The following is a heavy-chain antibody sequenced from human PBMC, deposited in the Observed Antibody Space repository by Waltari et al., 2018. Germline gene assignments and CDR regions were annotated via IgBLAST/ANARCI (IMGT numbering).Heavy chain of an antibody. Sequence: QVQLQESGPGLVKPSETLSLICSVSGGSISTHFWGWIRQPPGKTLEWIGNSYSSGSTNYNPSLTSRVTISLDMSKNQFSLKLRSVSAADTAVYYCARASYGSGSSWFDPWGQGNLVTVSS. V-gene: IGHV4-59*11. CDR3: ARASYGSGSSWFDP. CDR1: GGSISTHF. J-gene: IGHJ5*02. CDR2: SYSSGST. D-gene: IGHD3-10*01.